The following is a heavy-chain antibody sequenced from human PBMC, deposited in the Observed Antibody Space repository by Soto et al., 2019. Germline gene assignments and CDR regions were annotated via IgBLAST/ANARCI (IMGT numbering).Heavy chain of an antibody. Sequence: EAQLLESGGGLVRPGGSLRLSCAASGFTFSSYGMTWVRQAQGKGLEWVSSITGNGDSSHYADSVTGRFTISRDNSRSTLYLQMNSLRVEDTAVYYCAKDPYCSGPSCYSNAFDIWGQGSVVIVSS. V-gene: IGHV3-23*01. CDR2: ITGNGDSS. D-gene: IGHD2-15*01. CDR1: GFTFSSYG. J-gene: IGHJ3*02. CDR3: AKDPYCSGPSCYSNAFDI.